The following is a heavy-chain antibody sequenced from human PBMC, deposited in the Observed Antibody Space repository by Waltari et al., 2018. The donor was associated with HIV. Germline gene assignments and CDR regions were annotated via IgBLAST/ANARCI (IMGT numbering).Heavy chain of an antibody. D-gene: IGHD3-9*01. J-gene: IGHJ4*02. CDR2: VRYDGSNK. Sequence: QVQLVESGGGVVQPGGSLRLSCAASGSTFTTYALPWVRQAPGKGLEWVAFVRYDGSNKYYADSVKGRFTISRDNSKNTLYLQMNSLRADDTAVYYCARDPSPPILYDILTGYYFDYWGQGTLVTVSS. CDR3: ARDPSPPILYDILTGYYFDY. CDR1: GSTFTTYA. V-gene: IGHV3-30*02.